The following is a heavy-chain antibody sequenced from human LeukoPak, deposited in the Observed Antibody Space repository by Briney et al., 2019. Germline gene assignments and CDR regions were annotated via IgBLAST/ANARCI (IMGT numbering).Heavy chain of an antibody. D-gene: IGHD6-13*01. CDR1: GFTFSSYS. Sequence: GGSLRLSCAASGFTFSSYSMNWVRQAPGKGLEWVSSISSSSSYIYYADSVKGRFTISRDNAKNSLYLQMNSLRAEDTAVYYCARVGQQLVRWYFDYWGQGTLVTVSS. CDR3: ARVGQQLVRWYFDY. V-gene: IGHV3-21*01. J-gene: IGHJ4*02. CDR2: ISSSSSYI.